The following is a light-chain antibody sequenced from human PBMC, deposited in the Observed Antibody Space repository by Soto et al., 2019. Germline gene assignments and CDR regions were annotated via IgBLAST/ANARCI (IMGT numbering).Light chain of an antibody. CDR3: SSYTSSNTHVV. V-gene: IGLV2-14*01. CDR1: SSDVGGYNY. J-gene: IGLJ2*01. CDR2: DVS. Sequence: QSALTQPASVSGSPGQSITISCTGTSSDVGGYNYVSWYQQHPGKAPKLMIYDVSNRPSGVSNRFSGSESGNTASLTISGLQAEDEADYYCSSYTSSNTHVVFGGGTKVTVL.